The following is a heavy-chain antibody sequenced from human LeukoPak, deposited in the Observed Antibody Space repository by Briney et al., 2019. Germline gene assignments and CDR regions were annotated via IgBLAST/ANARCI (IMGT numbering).Heavy chain of an antibody. CDR3: ARDRGARAIITIFGVARGVAYGMDV. D-gene: IGHD3-3*01. CDR2: IYTSGST. V-gene: IGHV4-4*07. Sequence: SETLSLTCTVSGGSISSYYWSWIRQPAGKGLEWIGRIYTSGSTNYNPSLKSRVTMSVDTSKNQFSLKLSSVTAAAPAVYYCARDRGARAIITIFGVARGVAYGMDVWGQGTTVTVSS. CDR1: GGSISSYY. J-gene: IGHJ6*02.